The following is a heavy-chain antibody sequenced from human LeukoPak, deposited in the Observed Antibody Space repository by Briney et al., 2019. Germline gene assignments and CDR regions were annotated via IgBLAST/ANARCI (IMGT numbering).Heavy chain of an antibody. CDR3: ASHYYASSGSLFDS. CDR1: GYSIGSGYY. J-gene: IGHJ4*02. D-gene: IGHD3-22*01. V-gene: IGHV4-38-2*01. Sequence: SGTLSLTCAVSGYSIGSGYYWVWIRQPPGKGLEWIGSVYHTGSTYYHPSLKSRVTISLDTSKNQFSLRLTSVTAADTALYYCASHYYASSGSLFDSWGRGSLVTVSS. CDR2: VYHTGST.